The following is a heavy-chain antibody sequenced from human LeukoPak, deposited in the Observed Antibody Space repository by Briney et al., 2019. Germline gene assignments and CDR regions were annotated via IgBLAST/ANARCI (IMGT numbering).Heavy chain of an antibody. D-gene: IGHD5-24*01. J-gene: IGHJ3*01. Sequence: GGSLRLSCAASGFIFSTYWMSWIRLAPGKGLEWVANINQDGSETFYVDSVKGRFTISRDNGKNSMFVQMDSLRAEDTAVYYCVRGFDGYFGFDLWGQGTMVTVSS. CDR1: GFIFSTYW. CDR2: INQDGSET. V-gene: IGHV3-7*05. CDR3: VRGFDGYFGFDL.